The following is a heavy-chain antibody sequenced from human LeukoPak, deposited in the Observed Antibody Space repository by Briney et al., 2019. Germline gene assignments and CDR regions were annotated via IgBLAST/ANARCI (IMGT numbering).Heavy chain of an antibody. V-gene: IGHV3-30-3*01. J-gene: IGHJ4*02. CDR3: ARDKYYYDSSGYLDY. CDR1: GFTFSNYA. D-gene: IGHD3-22*01. CDR2: ISYDGSNK. Sequence: GGSLRLSCAASGFTFSNYAMNWVRQAPGKGLEWVAVISYDGSNKYYADSVKGRFTISRDNSKNTLYLQMNSLRAEDTAVYYCARDKYYYDSSGYLDYWGQGTLVTVSS.